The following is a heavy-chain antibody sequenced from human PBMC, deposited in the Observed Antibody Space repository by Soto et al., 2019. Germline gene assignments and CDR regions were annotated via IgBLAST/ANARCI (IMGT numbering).Heavy chain of an antibody. J-gene: IGHJ6*02. CDR1: GGSISSSGYY. Sequence: SETLSLTCTVSGGSISSSGYYWGWIRQSPGKGLEWIGTIFYSGTTYYNPSLESRITISQDTSNNQFSLKLTSVTAADTAVYYCARHYYDSSGYPAPYYHGMDVWGQGTTGTVS. CDR3: ARHYYDSSGYPAPYYHGMDV. CDR2: IFYSGTT. D-gene: IGHD3-22*01. V-gene: IGHV4-39*01.